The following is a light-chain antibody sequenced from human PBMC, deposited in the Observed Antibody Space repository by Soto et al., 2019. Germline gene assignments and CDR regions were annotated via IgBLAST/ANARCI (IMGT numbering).Light chain of an antibody. J-gene: IGKJ1*01. CDR1: QDISTY. Sequence: DIQLTQSPSSLSASVGDRVTITCRATQDISTYLVWYQQKPGTVTKLLIFAASTLQSGVPSRFSGSGSGTDFTLTISSLQPEDVATYYCQNYNGAPWTFGQGTKVEIK. CDR2: AAS. V-gene: IGKV1-27*01. CDR3: QNYNGAPWT.